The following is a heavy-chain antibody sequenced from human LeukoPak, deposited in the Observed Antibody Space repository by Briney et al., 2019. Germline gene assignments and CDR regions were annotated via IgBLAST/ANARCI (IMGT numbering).Heavy chain of an antibody. J-gene: IGHJ6*02. D-gene: IGHD6-13*01. V-gene: IGHV3-21*01. CDR1: GFTFNNYA. Sequence: PGGSLRLSCAASGFTFNNYAMNWVRQAPGKGLEWVSSISSSSSYIYYADSVKGRFTISRDNAKNSLYLQMNSLRAEDTAVYYCARGATGYSSSWYQVHGYYYGMDVWGQGTTVTVSS. CDR3: ARGATGYSSSWYQVHGYYYGMDV. CDR2: ISSSSSYI.